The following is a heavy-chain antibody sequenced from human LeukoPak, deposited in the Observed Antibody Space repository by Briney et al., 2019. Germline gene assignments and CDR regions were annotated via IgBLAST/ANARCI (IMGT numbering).Heavy chain of an antibody. V-gene: IGHV3-48*03. CDR3: ARDLMPARGGNWFDP. D-gene: IGHD2-2*01. J-gene: IGHJ5*02. CDR2: ISSSGSTI. CDR1: GFTFSSYE. Sequence: GGSLRLSCAASGFTFSSYEMNWVRQAPGKGLEWVSYISSSGSTIYYADSVKGRFTISRDNAKNSLYLQMNSLRAEDTAVYYCARDLMPARGGNWFDPWGQGTLVTVSS.